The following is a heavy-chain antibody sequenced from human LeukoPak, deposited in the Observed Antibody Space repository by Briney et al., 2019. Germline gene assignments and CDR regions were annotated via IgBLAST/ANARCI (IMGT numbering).Heavy chain of an antibody. D-gene: IGHD3-3*01. Sequence: RRASVKVSCKTSGYTFTSYGVSWVRQAPGQGLAWMGCISGYNGVTRYPQTFQDRITMTTDTSASTVYMELKNLTSDDTAVYFCARDFSNFGDFWGQGTLITVSA. J-gene: IGHJ4*02. CDR1: GYTFTSYG. CDR2: ISGYNGVT. CDR3: ARDFSNFGDF. V-gene: IGHV1-18*01.